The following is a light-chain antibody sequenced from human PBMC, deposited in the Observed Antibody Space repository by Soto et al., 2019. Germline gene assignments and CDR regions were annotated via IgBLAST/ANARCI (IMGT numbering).Light chain of an antibody. J-gene: IGLJ1*01. CDR1: SGDVGVYNY. CDR2: DVS. V-gene: IGLV2-11*01. Sequence: QSALTQPRSVSGSPGQSVTISCTLTSGDVGVYNYVSWYQQYPGKAPKIMIYDVSKRPSGVPDRFSGSKSDNTASLTISGLQAEDEADYYCCSYAGSYTFVFGIGTKVTVL. CDR3: CSYAGSYTFV.